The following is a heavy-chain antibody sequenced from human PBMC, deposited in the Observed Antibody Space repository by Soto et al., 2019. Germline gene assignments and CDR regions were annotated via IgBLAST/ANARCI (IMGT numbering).Heavy chain of an antibody. Sequence: QVQLQQWGAGLLKPSETLSLTCAVYGGFVSSGSYYWSWIRQPPGKGLEWIGEMSHSGGTHFNPSHKRRVTLSVDTSKNQFSLKLSSVTAADTALYYCARVERGTATTVVYAFDIWGPGTMVTVSS. V-gene: IGHV4-34*01. D-gene: IGHD1-1*01. CDR1: GGFVSSGSYY. CDR2: MSHSGGT. J-gene: IGHJ3*02. CDR3: ARVERGTATTVVYAFDI.